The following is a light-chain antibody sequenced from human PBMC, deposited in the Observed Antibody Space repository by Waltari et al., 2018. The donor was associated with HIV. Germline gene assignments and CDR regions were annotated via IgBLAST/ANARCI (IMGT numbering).Light chain of an antibody. CDR2: EVS. V-gene: IGLV2-14*01. CDR1: TRHLSSLNF. Sequence: HSVLTQPASVSGSPGQSITISCSGPTRHLSSLNFVSWYQQSPGRAPKLIIFEVSSRPSGISDRFSGSKSGDTASLTISALRTEDEADYFCSSYSPRDSVVFGGGTKVTVL. J-gene: IGLJ3*02. CDR3: SSYSPRDSVV.